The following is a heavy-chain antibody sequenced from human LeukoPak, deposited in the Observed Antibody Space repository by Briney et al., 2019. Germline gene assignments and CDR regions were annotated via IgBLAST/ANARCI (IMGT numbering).Heavy chain of an antibody. V-gene: IGHV4-4*02. CDR1: GSSISSSNW. Sequence: SGTLSLTCAVSGSSISSSNWWSWVRQPPGKGLEWIGEIYHSGSTNYNPSLKSRVTISVDKSKNQFSLKLSSVTAADTAVYYCASFGSSGWYLGAFDIWGQGTMVTVSS. J-gene: IGHJ3*02. CDR2: IYHSGST. CDR3: ASFGSSGWYLGAFDI. D-gene: IGHD6-19*01.